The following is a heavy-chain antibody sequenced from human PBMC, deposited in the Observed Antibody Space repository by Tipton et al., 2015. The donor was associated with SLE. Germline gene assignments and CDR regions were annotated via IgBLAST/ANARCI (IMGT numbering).Heavy chain of an antibody. J-gene: IGHJ4*02. CDR1: GGSISSYY. V-gene: IGHV4-59*08. D-gene: IGHD3-22*01. CDR3: ARTDVTYYYDSSGYPPLYYFDY. Sequence: PGLVKPSETLSLTCTVSGGSISSYYWSWIRQPPGKGLEWIGYIYYSGSTNYNPSLKSRVTISVDASKNQFSLKLSSVTAADTAVYYCARTDVTYYYDSSGYPPLYYFDYWGQGTLVTVPS. CDR2: IYYSGST.